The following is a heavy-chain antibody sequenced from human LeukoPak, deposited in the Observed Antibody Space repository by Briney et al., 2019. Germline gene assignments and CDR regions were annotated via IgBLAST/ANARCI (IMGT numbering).Heavy chain of an antibody. Sequence: GGSLRLSCAASGFTFSDHYMDWVRQAPGKGLEWVGRVRNKANSYTTEYAASVKGRFTVSRDDSKNSLFLQMNSLKIEDTAVYYCTGGISGSIHAYWGQGTLVTVSS. CDR3: TGGISGSIHAY. CDR2: VRNKANSYTT. D-gene: IGHD3-10*01. J-gene: IGHJ4*02. CDR1: GFTFSDHY. V-gene: IGHV3-72*01.